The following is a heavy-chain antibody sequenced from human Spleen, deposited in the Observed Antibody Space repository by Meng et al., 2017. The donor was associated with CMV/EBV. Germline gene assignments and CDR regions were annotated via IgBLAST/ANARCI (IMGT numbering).Heavy chain of an antibody. J-gene: IGHJ4*02. V-gene: IGHV3-13*01. CDR1: GFTFSSYD. D-gene: IGHD5-18*01. Sequence: GESLKISCAASGFTFSSYDMHWVRQATGKGLEWVSAIGTAGDTYYPGSVKGRFTISRDNAKNSLYLQMNSLRAEDTAVYYCARGGLGSRGYSYLEYWGQGTLVTVSS. CDR3: ARGGLGSRGYSYLEY. CDR2: IGTAGDT.